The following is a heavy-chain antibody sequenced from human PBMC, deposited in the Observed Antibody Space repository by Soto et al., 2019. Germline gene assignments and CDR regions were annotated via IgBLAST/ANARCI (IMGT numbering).Heavy chain of an antibody. CDR2: INPNSGGT. CDR1: GYTFTGYY. CDR3: ARAHSRIAVAGIFGY. V-gene: IGHV1-2*04. Sequence: QVQLVQSGAEVKKPGASVKVSCKASGYTFTGYYMHWVRQAPGQGLEWMGWINPNSGGTNYAQKFQGWVTMTRDTSIRTAYMELSRLRSDDTAVYYCARAHSRIAVAGIFGYWGQGTLVTVSS. J-gene: IGHJ4*02. D-gene: IGHD6-19*01.